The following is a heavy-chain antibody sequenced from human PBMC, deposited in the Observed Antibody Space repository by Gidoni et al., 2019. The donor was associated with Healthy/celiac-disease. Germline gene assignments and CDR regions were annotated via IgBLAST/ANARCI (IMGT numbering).Heavy chain of an antibody. CDR2: IIPIFVTA. CDR1: GGPFSSYA. D-gene: IGHD3-22*01. V-gene: IGHV1-69*01. CDR3: ASGYYYDSSGYPGAFDI. Sequence: QVQLVQSGAEVEKPGCSVKVCCKASGGPFSSYAISWVRQAPGQGLEWMGGIIPIFVTANYAQKFQCRVTITADESTSTAYMELSSLRSEDTAVYYCASGYYYDSSGYPGAFDIWGQGTMVTVSS. J-gene: IGHJ3*02.